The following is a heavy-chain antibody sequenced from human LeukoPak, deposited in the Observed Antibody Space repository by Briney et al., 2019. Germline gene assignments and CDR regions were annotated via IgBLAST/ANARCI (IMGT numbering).Heavy chain of an antibody. CDR3: ARDLGSGWFRRGIDY. CDR2: INHSGST. J-gene: IGHJ4*02. D-gene: IGHD6-19*01. CDR1: GGSFSGYY. V-gene: IGHV4-34*01. Sequence: SETLSLTCAVYGGSFSGYYWSWVRQPPGKGLEWIGEINHSGSTNYNPSLKSRVTISVDTSKNQFSLKLSSVTAADTAVYYCARDLGSGWFRRGIDYWGQGTLVTVSS.